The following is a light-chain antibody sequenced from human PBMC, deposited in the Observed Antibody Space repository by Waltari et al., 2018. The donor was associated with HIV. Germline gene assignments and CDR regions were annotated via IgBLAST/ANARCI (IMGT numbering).Light chain of an antibody. V-gene: IGLV8-61*01. Sequence: QTVVTQEPSFSVSPGGTITLTFGLSSGSVSSASSPSWYQQTTGQPPRTLIYNTDTRSSGVPDRFSGSIVGNKAALTITGAQSEDESDYYCLLYMASGRVFGGGTRLTVL. CDR1: SGSVSSASS. CDR3: LLYMASGRV. CDR2: NTD. J-gene: IGLJ3*02.